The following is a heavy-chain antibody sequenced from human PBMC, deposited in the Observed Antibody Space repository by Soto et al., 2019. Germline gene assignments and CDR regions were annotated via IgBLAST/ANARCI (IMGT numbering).Heavy chain of an antibody. CDR2: IGTAGDT. J-gene: IGHJ6*03. CDR3: ARATVLYGDYVFGDYYYMDV. Sequence: GGSLRLSCAASGFTFSSYDMHWVRQATGKGLEWVSAIGTAGDTYYPGSVKGRFTISRENAKNSLYLQMNSLRAGDTAVYYCARATVLYGDYVFGDYYYMDVWGKGTTVTVSS. D-gene: IGHD4-17*01. CDR1: GFTFSSYD. V-gene: IGHV3-13*01.